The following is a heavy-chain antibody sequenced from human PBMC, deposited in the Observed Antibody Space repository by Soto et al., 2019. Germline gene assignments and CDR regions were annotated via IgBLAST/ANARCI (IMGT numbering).Heavy chain of an antibody. CDR3: AREWGRAYYDILTGPGGHYYYYGMDV. D-gene: IGHD3-9*01. CDR1: GGSISSGDYY. Sequence: PSETLSLTCTVSGGSISSGDYYWSWIRQPPGKGLEWIGYIYYSGSTYYNPSLKSRVTISVDTSKNQFSLKLSSVTAADTAVYYCAREWGRAYYDILTGPGGHYYYYGMDVWGQGTTVTVSS. CDR2: IYYSGST. J-gene: IGHJ6*02. V-gene: IGHV4-30-4*01.